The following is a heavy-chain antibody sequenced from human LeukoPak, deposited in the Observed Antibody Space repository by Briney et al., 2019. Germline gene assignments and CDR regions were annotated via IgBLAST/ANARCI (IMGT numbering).Heavy chain of an antibody. CDR3: ARAPDSSGSYAFDI. Sequence: SETLSLTCAVYGGSFSGYYWSWIRKPPGKGLEWIGEINHSGSTNYNPSLKSRVTISVDTSKNQFSLKLSSVTAADTAVYYCARAPDSSGSYAFDIWGQGTMVTVSS. CDR1: GGSFSGYY. CDR2: INHSGST. V-gene: IGHV4-34*01. J-gene: IGHJ3*02. D-gene: IGHD3-22*01.